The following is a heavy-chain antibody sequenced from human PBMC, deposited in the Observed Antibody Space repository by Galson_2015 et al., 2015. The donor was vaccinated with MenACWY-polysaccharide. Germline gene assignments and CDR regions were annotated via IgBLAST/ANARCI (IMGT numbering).Heavy chain of an antibody. Sequence: SVKVSCKASGYTFTSYAMNWVRQAPGQGLEWLGWINTNTGNPTYAQGFTGRFVFSLDTSVSTAYLQISSLKAEDTAVYYCVRDPQQIATTVPMGRFGNWGQGTLVTVSS. V-gene: IGHV7-4-1*02. D-gene: IGHD4-17*01. CDR3: VRDPQQIATTVPMGRFGN. CDR2: INTNTGNP. CDR1: GYTFTSYA. J-gene: IGHJ4*02.